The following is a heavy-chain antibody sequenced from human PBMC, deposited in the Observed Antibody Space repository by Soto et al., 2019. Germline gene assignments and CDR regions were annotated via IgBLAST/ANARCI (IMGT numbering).Heavy chain of an antibody. CDR1: GGSFSGYY. CDR3: ARHGDYVGVDY. CDR2: VNHRGRT. Sequence: SETLSLTCAVYGGSFSGYYWIWIRQPPGKGLEWIGEVNHRGRTNYNPSLKSRVTISADTSKNQFSLKLNSVTAADTALYYCARHGDYVGVDYWGQGILVNVSS. D-gene: IGHD4-17*01. V-gene: IGHV4-34*01. J-gene: IGHJ4*02.